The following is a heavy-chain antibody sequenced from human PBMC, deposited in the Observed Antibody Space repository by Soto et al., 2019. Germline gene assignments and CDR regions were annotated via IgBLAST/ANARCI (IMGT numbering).Heavy chain of an antibody. CDR2: ISGSGGST. D-gene: IGHD2-2*01. CDR1: GFTFSSYA. CDR3: AKDECSSTSCYYDY. Sequence: EVQLLESGGGLVQPGGSLRLSCAASGFTFSSYAMSWVRQAPGKGLEWVAAISGSGGSTYYADSVKGRFTISRDNSKNTLYLQMNSLRAEDTAVYYCAKDECSSTSCYYDYWGQGTLVTVSS. V-gene: IGHV3-23*01. J-gene: IGHJ4*02.